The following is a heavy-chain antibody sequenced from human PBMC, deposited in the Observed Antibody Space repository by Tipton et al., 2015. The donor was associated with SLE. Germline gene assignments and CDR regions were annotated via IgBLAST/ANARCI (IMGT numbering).Heavy chain of an antibody. CDR1: GGPISSSSYY. D-gene: IGHD4-17*01. V-gene: IGHV4-39*07. J-gene: IGHJ2*01. Sequence: LRLSCTVSGGPISSSSYYWGWIRHPPGKGLELIGSIFYSGSTYYNPSLKSRGTISVDTSKNQFSLKLSSVTAADTAVYYCAGARLGYGDYERWYFDLWGRGTLVTVSS. CDR3: AGARLGYGDYERWYFDL. CDR2: IFYSGST.